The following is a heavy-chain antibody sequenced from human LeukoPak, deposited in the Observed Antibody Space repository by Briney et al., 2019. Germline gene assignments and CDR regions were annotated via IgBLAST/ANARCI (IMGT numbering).Heavy chain of an antibody. Sequence: GGSLRLSCAASGFTVSSNYMSWVRQAPGKGLEWVSVIYSGGSTYYTDSVKGRFTISRDNSKNTLYLQMNSLRAEDTAVYYCAILLWFGELSDWGQGTLVTVSS. CDR2: IYSGGST. D-gene: IGHD3-10*01. V-gene: IGHV3-53*01. CDR1: GFTVSSNY. J-gene: IGHJ4*02. CDR3: AILLWFGELSD.